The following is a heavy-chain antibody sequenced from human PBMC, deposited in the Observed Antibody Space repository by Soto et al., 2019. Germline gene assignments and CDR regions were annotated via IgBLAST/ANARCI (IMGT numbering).Heavy chain of an antibody. Sequence: QVQLQESGPGLLKPSQPLSLTCTVSVGSISSGGYYWSWIRQHPGKGLEWIGYIYYSGSTYYNPSLKSRVTISVDTSKNQFSLKLSSVTAADTAVYYCARVGGINWFDPWGQGTLVTVSS. CDR2: IYYSGST. CDR3: ARVGGINWFDP. CDR1: VGSISSGGYY. V-gene: IGHV4-31*03. J-gene: IGHJ5*02. D-gene: IGHD3-16*01.